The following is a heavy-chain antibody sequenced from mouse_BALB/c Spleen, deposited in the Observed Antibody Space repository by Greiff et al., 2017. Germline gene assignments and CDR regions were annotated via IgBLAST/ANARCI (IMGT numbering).Heavy chain of an antibody. CDR2: IYPYNGGT. V-gene: IGHV1S29*02. CDR1: GYTFTDYN. J-gene: IGHJ2*01. CDR3: ARGITTGFDY. Sequence: EVMLVESGPELVKPGASVKISCKASGYTFTDYNMHWVKQSHGKSLEWIGYIYPYNGGTGYNQKFKSKATLTVDNSSSTAYMELRSLTSEDSAVYYCARGITTGFDYWGQGTTLTVSS. D-gene: IGHD2-4*01.